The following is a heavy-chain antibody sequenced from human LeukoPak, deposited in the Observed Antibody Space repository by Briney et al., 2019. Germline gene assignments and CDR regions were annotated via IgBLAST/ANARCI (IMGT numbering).Heavy chain of an antibody. CDR3: ARDTKGTEYFDY. V-gene: IGHV4-4*02. CDR1: GGSISSSNW. J-gene: IGHJ4*02. Sequence: GTLSLTCAVSGGSISSSNWWSWVRQPPGKGLEWIGEIYHSGSTNYNPSLKSRVTISVDKSKNQISLKLSSVTTADTAVYYCARDTKGTEYFDYWGQGTLVTVSS. D-gene: IGHD1-7*01. CDR2: IYHSGST.